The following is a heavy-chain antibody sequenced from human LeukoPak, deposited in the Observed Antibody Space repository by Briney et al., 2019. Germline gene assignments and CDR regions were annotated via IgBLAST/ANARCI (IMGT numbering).Heavy chain of an antibody. CDR3: ARDSYDSIGYYYFS. D-gene: IGHD3-22*01. V-gene: IGHV3-48*02. J-gene: IGHJ5*02. Sequence: SSSSSTIYYSASVKGRFTISRDNAKNSLYLQMNSLRDEDTAVYYCARDSYDSIGYYYFSCGQGTLVTVSS. CDR2: SSSSSTI.